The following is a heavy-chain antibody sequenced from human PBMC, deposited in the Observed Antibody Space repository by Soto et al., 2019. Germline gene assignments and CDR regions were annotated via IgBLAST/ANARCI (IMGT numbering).Heavy chain of an antibody. CDR3: ARHRKDWYFDL. CDR1: GGSISSSSYY. J-gene: IGHJ2*01. Sequence: SETLSLTCTVSGGSISSSSYYWGWIRQPPGKGLEWIGSIYYSGSTYYNPSLKSRVTISVDTSKNQFSLKLSSVTAADTAVYYCARHRKDWYFDLWVRGTLVT. CDR2: IYYSGST. V-gene: IGHV4-39*01.